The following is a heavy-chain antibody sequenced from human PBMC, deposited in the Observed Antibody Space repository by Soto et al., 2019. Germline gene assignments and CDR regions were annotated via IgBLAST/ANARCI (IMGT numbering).Heavy chain of an antibody. V-gene: IGHV1-2*02. Sequence: GXSVKVSCKASGYTFSDYYIHWVRQAPGQGLEWMGWTNPNSGGTKYAPKFQGGVTMTRDTSITTAYMELSRLRSGDTAVYYCAREQATAKPEGVDFWGQGTLVTVSS. CDR3: AREQATAKPEGVDF. D-gene: IGHD1-1*01. J-gene: IGHJ4*02. CDR2: TNPNSGGT. CDR1: GYTFSDYY.